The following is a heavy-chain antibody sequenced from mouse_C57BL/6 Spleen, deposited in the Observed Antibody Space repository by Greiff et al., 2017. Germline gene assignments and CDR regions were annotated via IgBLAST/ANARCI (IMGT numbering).Heavy chain of an antibody. CDR3: APFYGSSLGFAY. V-gene: IGHV1-55*01. Sequence: QVQLQQPGAELVKPGASVKMSCKASGYTFTSYWINWVKQRPGPGLEWIGDIYPGSGSTNYNEKFKSKATLTVDTSSSTAYMQLSSLTSEDSAVYYCAPFYGSSLGFAYWGQGTLVTVSA. D-gene: IGHD1-1*01. CDR2: IYPGSGST. CDR1: GYTFTSYW. J-gene: IGHJ3*01.